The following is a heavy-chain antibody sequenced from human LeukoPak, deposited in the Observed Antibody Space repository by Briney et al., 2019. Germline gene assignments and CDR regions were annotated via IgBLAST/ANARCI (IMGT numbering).Heavy chain of an antibody. V-gene: IGHV3-53*01. Sequence: GGSLRLSCAASGLTFSSFWMHWVRQAPGKGLEWVSVIYSGGSTYYADSVKGRFTISRDNSKNTLYLQMNSLRAEDTAVYYCARGIVGATDQWDYWGQGTLVTVSS. D-gene: IGHD1-26*01. CDR2: IYSGGST. CDR1: GLTFSSFW. CDR3: ARGIVGATDQWDY. J-gene: IGHJ4*02.